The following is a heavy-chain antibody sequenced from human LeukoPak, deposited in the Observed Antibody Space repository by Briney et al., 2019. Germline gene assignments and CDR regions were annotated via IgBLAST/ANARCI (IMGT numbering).Heavy chain of an antibody. CDR1: GFNFSSYS. D-gene: IGHD2-15*01. J-gene: IGHJ4*02. Sequence: PGGSLRLSCAASGFNFSSYSMNWVRQAPGKGLEWVSYIRSSSGYIYYADSVKGRFTISRDNAKNSLYLQMNSLRAEDTAVYYCVKDFGGYCSGGSCYSGWSDYWGQGTLVTVYS. CDR3: VKDFGGYCSGGSCYSGWSDY. CDR2: IRSSSGYI. V-gene: IGHV3-21*01.